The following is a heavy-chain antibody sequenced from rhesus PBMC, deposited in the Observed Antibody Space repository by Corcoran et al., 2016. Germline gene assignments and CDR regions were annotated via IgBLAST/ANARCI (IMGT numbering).Heavy chain of an antibody. CDR3: ARPDGDTGHYFDY. D-gene: IGHD5-42*01. V-gene: IGHV4-160*01. CDR1: GGSISSNY. J-gene: IGHJ4*01. Sequence: QVQLQQWGEGLVKPSETLSLTCAVYGGSISSNYWSWIRQPPGKGLEWIGRIRSGGSTNYNPPLKSRVTMSIDTSKNQCSLKLSSVTAADTAVYYCARPDGDTGHYFDYWGQGVLVTVSS. CDR2: IRSGGST.